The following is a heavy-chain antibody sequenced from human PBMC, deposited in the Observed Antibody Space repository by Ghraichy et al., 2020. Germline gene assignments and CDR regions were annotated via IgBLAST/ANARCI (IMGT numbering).Heavy chain of an antibody. D-gene: IGHD3-22*01. J-gene: IGHJ6*02. CDR3: ARVLAPYYYDSSGYYQHYYYGMDV. Sequence: GGSLRLSCAASGFTVSSNYMSWVRQAPGKGLEWVSVIYSGGSTYYADSVKGRFTISRDNSKNTLYLQMNSLRAEDTAVYYCARVLAPYYYDSSGYYQHYYYGMDVWGQGTTVTVSS. CDR1: GFTVSSNY. V-gene: IGHV3-53*01. CDR2: IYSGGST.